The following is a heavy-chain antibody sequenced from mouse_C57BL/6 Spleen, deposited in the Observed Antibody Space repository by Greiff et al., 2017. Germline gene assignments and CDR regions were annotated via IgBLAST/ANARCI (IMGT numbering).Heavy chain of an antibody. CDR1: GYSITSGYY. CDR3: ARGYNFDY. D-gene: IGHD2-2*01. V-gene: IGHV3-6*01. Sequence: DVKLQESGPGLVKPSQSLSLTCSVTGYSITSGYYWNWIRQFPGNKLEWMGYISYDGSNNYNPSLKNRISITRDTSKNQFFLKLNSVTTEDTATYYCARGYNFDYWGQGTTLTVSS. J-gene: IGHJ2*01. CDR2: ISYDGSN.